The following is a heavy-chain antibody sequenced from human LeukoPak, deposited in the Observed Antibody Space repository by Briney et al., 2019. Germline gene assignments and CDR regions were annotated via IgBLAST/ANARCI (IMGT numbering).Heavy chain of an antibody. Sequence: PGGSLRLSCAASGFTFSSYSMHWVRQAPGKGLEWVAVLSYDGSNEYYTDSVKGRCTISRDNSKNTLLLQMNSLRIEDTAEYYCARDAPSPGAAHSSSYYFDYWGQGTLVTVSS. CDR2: LSYDGSNE. V-gene: IGHV3-30-3*01. CDR1: GFTFSSYS. J-gene: IGHJ4*02. CDR3: ARDAPSPGAAHSSSYYFDY. D-gene: IGHD6-13*01.